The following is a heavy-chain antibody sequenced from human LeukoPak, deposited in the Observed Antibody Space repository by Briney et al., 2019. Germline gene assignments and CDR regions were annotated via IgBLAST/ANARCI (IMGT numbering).Heavy chain of an antibody. Sequence: ASVKVSCKVPGYTLTELSMHWVRQAPGKGLEWMGGFDPEDGETIYAQKFQGRVTMTEDTSTDTAYMELSSLRSEDTAVYYCATDLRFSGIFDYWGQGTLVTVSS. CDR3: ATDLRFSGIFDY. V-gene: IGHV1-24*01. CDR2: FDPEDGET. CDR1: GYTLTELS. D-gene: IGHD3-10*01. J-gene: IGHJ4*02.